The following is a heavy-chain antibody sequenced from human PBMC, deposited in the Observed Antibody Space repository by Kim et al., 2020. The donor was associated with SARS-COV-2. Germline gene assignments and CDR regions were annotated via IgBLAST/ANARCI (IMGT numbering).Heavy chain of an antibody. V-gene: IGHV4-39*01. CDR2: IYYSGST. Sequence: SETLSLTCTVSGGSISSSSYYWGWIRQPPGKGLEWIGSIYYSGSTYYNPSLKSRVTISVDTSKNQFSLKLSSVTAADTAVYYCARHPHYDILTGPNNWFDPWGQGTLVTVSS. D-gene: IGHD3-9*01. J-gene: IGHJ5*02. CDR3: ARHPHYDILTGPNNWFDP. CDR1: GGSISSSSYY.